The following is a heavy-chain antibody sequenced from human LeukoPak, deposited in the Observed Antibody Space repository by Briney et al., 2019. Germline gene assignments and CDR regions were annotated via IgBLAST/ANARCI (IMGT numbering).Heavy chain of an antibody. Sequence: ASVKVSCKASGCTFTRYYLHWVRQAPGQGLEWMGIINPIGGSTSYAQKFQGRVTMTRDTSTSTVYMELSSLRSEDTAVYYCARDAKGYSYGKAPWYYFDYWGQGTLVTVSS. D-gene: IGHD5-18*01. V-gene: IGHV1-46*01. CDR1: GCTFTRYY. J-gene: IGHJ4*02. CDR3: ARDAKGYSYGKAPWYYFDY. CDR2: INPIGGST.